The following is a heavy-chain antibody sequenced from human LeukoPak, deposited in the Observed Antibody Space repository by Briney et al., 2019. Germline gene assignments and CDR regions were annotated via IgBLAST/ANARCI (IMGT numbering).Heavy chain of an antibody. J-gene: IGHJ2*01. Sequence: GGSLRLSCAASGFTVGSKYMNWVRQAPGKGLEWVSIFYSGGTTYCADSVKGRFTVSRDDSKNTLYLQMNSLRADDTAIYYCATVGDHYHWYLDLWGRGTLVTVSA. V-gene: IGHV3-53*01. D-gene: IGHD3-10*01. CDR3: ATVGDHYHWYLDL. CDR1: GFTVGSKY. CDR2: FYSGGTT.